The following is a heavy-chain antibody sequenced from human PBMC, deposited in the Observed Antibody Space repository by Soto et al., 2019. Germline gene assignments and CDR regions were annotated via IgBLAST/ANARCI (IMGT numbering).Heavy chain of an antibody. CDR3: ARIHRSASVDMEV. CDR1: GDTVSSNSAA. J-gene: IGHJ6*02. V-gene: IGHV6-1*01. D-gene: IGHD1-26*01. Sequence: SHILSLTCAISGDTVSSNSAAWNWIRQSPSRGLEWLGRTYYRSKWYRNYAVSVKSRITINPDTSKNQFSLQLNSVTPEDTVVSYGARIHRSASVDMEVWGQWTTVT. CDR2: TYYRSKWYR.